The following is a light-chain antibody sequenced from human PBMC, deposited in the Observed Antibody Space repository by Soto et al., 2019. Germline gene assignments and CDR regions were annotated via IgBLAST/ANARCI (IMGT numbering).Light chain of an antibody. CDR1: QSVSSSY. CDR3: KQYGSSTKT. J-gene: IGKJ1*01. V-gene: IGKV3D-20*01. CDR2: DAS. Sequence: EIVLTQSPATLSLSPGERATLSCVASQSVSSSYLAWYQQKPGLAPRLLIYDASSRATGIPDRFSGSGSGTDFTLTISRLEPEDFAVYSCKQYGSSTKTFGQGTKVDIK.